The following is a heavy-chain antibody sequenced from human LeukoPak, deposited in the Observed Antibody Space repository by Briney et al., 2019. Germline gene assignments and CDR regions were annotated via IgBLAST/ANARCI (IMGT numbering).Heavy chain of an antibody. J-gene: IGHJ4*02. Sequence: SETLSLTCTVSGGSISSYYWSWIRQPPGKGLEWIGYIYYSGSTNYNPSLKSRVTIPVDTSKNQFSLKLSSVTAADTAVYYCARVRNDYVWGSFTYYFDYWGQGTLVTVSS. D-gene: IGHD3-16*01. CDR2: IYYSGST. CDR1: GGSISSYY. CDR3: ARVRNDYVWGSFTYYFDY. V-gene: IGHV4-59*01.